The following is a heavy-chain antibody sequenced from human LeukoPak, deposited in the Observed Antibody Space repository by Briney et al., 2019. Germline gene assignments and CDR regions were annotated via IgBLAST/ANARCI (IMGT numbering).Heavy chain of an antibody. CDR2: INPSGGST. Sequence: AASVKVSCKASGYTFTSYYMHWVGQAPGQGLEWMGIINPSGGSTSYAQKFQGRVTMTRDTSTSTVYMELSSLRSEDTAVYYCARDSSSSAGRNGMDVWGQGTTVTVSS. V-gene: IGHV1-46*01. CDR1: GYTFTSYY. J-gene: IGHJ6*02. D-gene: IGHD6-6*01. CDR3: ARDSSSSAGRNGMDV.